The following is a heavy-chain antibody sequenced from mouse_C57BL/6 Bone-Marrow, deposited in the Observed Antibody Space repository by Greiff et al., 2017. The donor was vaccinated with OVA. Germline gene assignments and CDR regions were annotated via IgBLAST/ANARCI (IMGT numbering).Heavy chain of an antibody. CDR3: AKGPIITTVVADYAMDY. D-gene: IGHD1-1*01. J-gene: IGHJ4*01. CDR2: IWRGGST. CDR1: GFSLTSYG. Sequence: QVQLQQSGPGLVQPSQSLSITCTVSGFSLTSYGVHWVRQSPGKGLEWLGVIWRGGSTDYNAAFMSRLSITKDNSKSQVFFKMNSLQADDTAIYYCAKGPIITTVVADYAMDYWGQGTSVTVSS. V-gene: IGHV2-5*01.